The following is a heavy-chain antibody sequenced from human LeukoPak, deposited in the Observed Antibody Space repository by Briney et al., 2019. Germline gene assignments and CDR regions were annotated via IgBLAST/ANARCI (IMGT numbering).Heavy chain of an antibody. CDR3: AKFGHYYYDSSGYYDY. V-gene: IGHV3-23*01. Sequence: GGSLRLSCAASGFTFSSYAMSWVRQAPGKGLGWVSAISGSGGSTYYADSVKGRFTISRDNSKNTLYLQMNSLRAEDTAVYYCAKFGHYYYDSSGYYDYWSQGTLVTVSS. D-gene: IGHD3-22*01. J-gene: IGHJ4*02. CDR1: GFTFSSYA. CDR2: ISGSGGST.